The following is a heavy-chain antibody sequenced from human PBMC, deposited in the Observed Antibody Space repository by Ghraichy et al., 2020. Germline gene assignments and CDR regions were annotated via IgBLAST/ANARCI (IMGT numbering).Heavy chain of an antibody. V-gene: IGHV3-21*01. CDR3: ARDQGLGVTTRDYYYYYMDV. J-gene: IGHJ6*03. CDR1: GFTFSSYS. CDR2: ISSSSSYI. Sequence: LSLTCAASGFTFSSYSMNWVRQAPGKGLEWVSSISSSSSYIYYADSVKGRFTISRDNAKNSLYLQMNSLRAEDTAVYYCARDQGLGVTTRDYYYYYMDVWGKGTTVTVSS. D-gene: IGHD1-14*01.